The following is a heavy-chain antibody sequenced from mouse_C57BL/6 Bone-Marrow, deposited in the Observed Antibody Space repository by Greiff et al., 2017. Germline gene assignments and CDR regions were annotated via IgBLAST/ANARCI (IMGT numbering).Heavy chain of an antibody. CDR1: GYTFTSYW. CDR3: ARYGYYYGSSYNYFDY. Sequence: QVQLQQSGAELVKPGASVKMSCKASGYTFTSYWITWVKQRPGQGLEWIGDIYPGSGSTNYNEKFKSKATLTVDTSSSTAYMQLSSLTSEDSAVYYCARYGYYYGSSYNYFDYWGQGTTLTVSS. D-gene: IGHD1-1*01. J-gene: IGHJ2*01. CDR2: IYPGSGST. V-gene: IGHV1-55*01.